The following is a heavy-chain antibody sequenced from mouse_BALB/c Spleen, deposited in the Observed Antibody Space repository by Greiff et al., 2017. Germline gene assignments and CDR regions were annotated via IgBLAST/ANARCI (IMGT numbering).Heavy chain of an antibody. V-gene: IGHV1-18*01. J-gene: IGHJ4*01. CDR3: ARRRPYPPYAMDY. D-gene: IGHD2-10*01. Sequence: VQLQQSGPELVKPGASVKIPCKASGYTFTDYNMDWVKQSHGKSLEWIGDINPNNGGTIYNQKFKGKATLTVDKSSSTAYMELRSLTSEDTAVYYCARRRPYPPYAMDYWGQGTSVTVSS. CDR2: INPNNGGT. CDR1: GYTFTDYN.